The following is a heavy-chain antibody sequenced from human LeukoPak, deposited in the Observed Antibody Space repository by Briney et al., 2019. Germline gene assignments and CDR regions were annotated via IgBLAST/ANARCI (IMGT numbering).Heavy chain of an antibody. CDR3: VGRPTGYSSGYIH. J-gene: IGHJ4*02. Sequence: SGGSLRLSCVASGITFSNYAVSWVRQAPEKGLDWVSVISGSAHKIRYADSVKGRFTISRDNSENIVYLQMNNLRVEDTAVYYCVGRPTGYSSGYIHWGQGTLVTVSS. V-gene: IGHV3-23*01. CDR1: GITFSNYA. D-gene: IGHD5-18*01. CDR2: ISGSAHKI.